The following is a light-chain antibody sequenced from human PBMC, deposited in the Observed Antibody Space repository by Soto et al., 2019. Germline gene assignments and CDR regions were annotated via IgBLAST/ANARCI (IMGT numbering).Light chain of an antibody. CDR2: SVS. V-gene: IGKV3-20*01. J-gene: IGKJ1*01. Sequence: EIVLTQSPGIVSLSPGERATLSCRASQSVSGHLAWYQQKPGQAPRLLIYSVSSRATGLPDRFSGSGSGTDFTLTITRLEPEDFAVYYCQHYGTSLWTFGQGTKVDIK. CDR3: QHYGTSLWT. CDR1: QSVSGH.